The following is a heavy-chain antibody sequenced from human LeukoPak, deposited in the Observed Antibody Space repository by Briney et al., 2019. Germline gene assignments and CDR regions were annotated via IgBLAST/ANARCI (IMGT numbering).Heavy chain of an antibody. J-gene: IGHJ6*02. CDR3: ARDPFHIVLIVYPGSYGMDV. CDR1: GYTFSGYS. CDR2: INPNSGIT. D-gene: IGHD2-8*01. V-gene: IGHV1-2*02. Sequence: ASVKVSCKASGYTFSGYSMRWGRQAPGQGLEWMGWINPNSGITNYAQKFQGSVTMTGDKSMSTAYMELSRLRSDETAVYYCARDPFHIVLIVYPGSYGMDVWAQGTTVTVSS.